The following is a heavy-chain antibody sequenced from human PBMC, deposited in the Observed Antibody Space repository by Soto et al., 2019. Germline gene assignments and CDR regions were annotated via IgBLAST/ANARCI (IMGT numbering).Heavy chain of an antibody. CDR1: GGSVSSGSYY. Sequence: SETLSLTCTVSGGSVSSGSYYWSWIRQPPGKGLEWIGYIYYSGSTNYNPSLKSRVTISVDTSKNQFSLKLSSVTAADTAVYYCARSASKRNWFDPWGQGTLVTVSS. D-gene: IGHD6-25*01. V-gene: IGHV4-61*01. J-gene: IGHJ5*02. CDR2: IYYSGST. CDR3: ARSASKRNWFDP.